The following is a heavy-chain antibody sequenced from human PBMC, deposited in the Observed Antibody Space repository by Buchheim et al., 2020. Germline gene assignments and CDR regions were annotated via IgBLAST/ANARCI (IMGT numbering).Heavy chain of an antibody. V-gene: IGHV3-11*06. CDR3: ARDYTAMVTEDTFDY. J-gene: IGHJ4*02. CDR1: GFTFSATY. D-gene: IGHD5-18*01. Sequence: QVQLVESGGGLVKPGGSLRLSCAASGFTFSATYMSWIRQAPGKGREWVSYFSSSSSYTTYADSGKGRLTIPRDNAKNSLYLQMNSLRAEDTAVYYCARDYTAMVTEDTFDYWGQGTL. CDR2: FSSSSSYT.